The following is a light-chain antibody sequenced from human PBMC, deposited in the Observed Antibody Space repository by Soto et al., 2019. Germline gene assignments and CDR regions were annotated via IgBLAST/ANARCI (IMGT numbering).Light chain of an antibody. J-gene: IGKJ5*01. V-gene: IGKV3-15*01. Sequence: ETVLTQSPAALSVSPGERATFSCKASQSVTTNLAWYQQKPGQVPRLLIYGAFTRATGIPARFSGSGSGTDFTLTISSLEPEDFAVYYCHQRRNSITFGQGTRLEIK. CDR3: HQRRNSIT. CDR2: GAF. CDR1: QSVTTN.